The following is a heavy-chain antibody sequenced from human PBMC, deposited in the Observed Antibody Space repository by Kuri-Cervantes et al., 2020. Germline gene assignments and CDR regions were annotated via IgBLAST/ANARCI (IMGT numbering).Heavy chain of an antibody. CDR1: GYTFTSYG. J-gene: IGHJ6*02. Sequence: ASVKVSCKASGYTFTSYGISWVRQAPGQGLEWMGWISAYNGNTNYARKLQGRVTMTTDTSTSTAYMELSSLRSEDTAVYYCARGFRTPRWGNIVVEVAARYYYGMDVWGQGTTVTVSS. V-gene: IGHV1-18*01. CDR2: ISAYNGNT. D-gene: IGHD2-15*01. CDR3: ARGFRTPRWGNIVVEVAARYYYGMDV.